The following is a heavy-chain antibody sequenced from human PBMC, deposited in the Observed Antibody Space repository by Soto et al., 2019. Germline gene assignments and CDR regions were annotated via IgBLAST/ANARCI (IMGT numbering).Heavy chain of an antibody. D-gene: IGHD3-9*01. Sequence: QVHLQESGPGLVKPSETLTLTCTVSGGSISTNVYYWAWIRQPPGRGLEWIGSASYSGTTYYNPSLKSRVTISPDSSKNHFSLTLTSVTAADTAVYYCARLTDALSGIAPDYWGQGTLVTVSS. J-gene: IGHJ4*02. CDR1: GGSISTNVYY. V-gene: IGHV4-39*02. CDR2: ASYSGTT. CDR3: ARLTDALSGIAPDY.